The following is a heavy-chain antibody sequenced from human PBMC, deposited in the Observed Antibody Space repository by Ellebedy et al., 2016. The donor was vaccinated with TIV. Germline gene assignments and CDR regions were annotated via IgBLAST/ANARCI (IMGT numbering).Heavy chain of an antibody. CDR3: AQTNWGSGGFYGMDV. V-gene: IGHV3-23*01. CDR1: RFTFSSSA. Sequence: GESLKISCAASRFTFSSSAMSWVRQAPGKGLEWVSAISGSGSNTHYADSLKDRFTVSRDNSKNTLYLQVDSLRAEDTAVYYCAQTNWGSGGFYGMDVWGQGTTVTVSS. D-gene: IGHD7-27*01. J-gene: IGHJ6*02. CDR2: ISGSGSNT.